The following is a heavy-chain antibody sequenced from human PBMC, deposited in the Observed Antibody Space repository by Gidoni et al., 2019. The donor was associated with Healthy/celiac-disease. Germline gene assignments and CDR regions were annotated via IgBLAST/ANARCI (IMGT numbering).Heavy chain of an antibody. CDR3: ARALGGYGSGSLPNWYFDL. CDR2: INHSGST. J-gene: IGHJ2*01. D-gene: IGHD3-10*01. V-gene: IGHV4-34*01. Sequence: QVQLQQWGAGRLKPSETLSLTCAVYGGSVSGYYWSGIRQPPGKGLEWIGEINHSGSTNYNPSLKSRVTISVDTSKNQFSLKLSSVTAADTAVYYCARALGGYGSGSLPNWYFDLWGRGTLVTVSS. CDR1: GGSVSGYY.